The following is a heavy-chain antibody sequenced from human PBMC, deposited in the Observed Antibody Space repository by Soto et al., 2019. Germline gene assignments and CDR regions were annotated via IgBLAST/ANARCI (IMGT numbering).Heavy chain of an antibody. Sequence: SETLSLTCTVSGGSISSSSYYWGWIRQPPGKGLEWIGSIYYSGSTYYNPSLKSRVTISVDTSKNQFSLKLSSVTAADTTVYYCARSHSFDGSIYHYYFDFWVQGTLVTVYS. V-gene: IGHV4-39*01. CDR3: ARSHSFDGSIYHYYFDF. CDR1: GGSISSSSYY. J-gene: IGHJ4*02. D-gene: IGHD3-3*02. CDR2: IYYSGST.